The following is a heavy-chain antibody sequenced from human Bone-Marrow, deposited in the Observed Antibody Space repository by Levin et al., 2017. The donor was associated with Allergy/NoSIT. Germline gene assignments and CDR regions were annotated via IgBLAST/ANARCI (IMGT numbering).Heavy chain of an antibody. V-gene: IGHV4-39*07. CDR3: GRAAVGGFTSSWYYFDH. Sequence: SQTLSLPCTVSGDSIPSRNYYWGWIRQPPGKGLEWIGSLYYSGGTYDNPSLKSRVTISVDSSKNQFSLKLNSVTAADTAVYYCGRAAVGGFTSSWYYFDHWGQGTLVTVSS. CDR2: LYYSGGT. CDR1: GDSIPSRNYY. J-gene: IGHJ4*02. D-gene: IGHD6-13*01.